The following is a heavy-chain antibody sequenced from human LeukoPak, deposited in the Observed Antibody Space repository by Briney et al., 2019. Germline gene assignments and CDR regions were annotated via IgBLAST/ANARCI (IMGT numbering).Heavy chain of an antibody. J-gene: IGHJ3*02. CDR2: IYPGDSDT. Sequence: GESLKISCKGSGYSFTSYWIGWVRQMPGKGLEWMGIIYPGDSDTRYSPSFQGQVTISADESISTAYLQWSSLKASDTAMYYCARQRYQWLVPDAFDIWGQGTMVTVSS. V-gene: IGHV5-51*01. D-gene: IGHD6-19*01. CDR1: GYSFTSYW. CDR3: ARQRYQWLVPDAFDI.